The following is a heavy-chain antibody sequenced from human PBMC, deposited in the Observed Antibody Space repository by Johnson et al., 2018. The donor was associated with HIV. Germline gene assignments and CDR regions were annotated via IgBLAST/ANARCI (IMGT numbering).Heavy chain of an antibody. D-gene: IGHD1-26*01. V-gene: IGHV3-7*05. CDR1: GFTFSSYW. CDR2: IKQDGSEK. J-gene: IGHJ3*02. CDR3: AKGALEWELLAGDAFDI. Sequence: VQLVESGGGVIQPGGSLRLSCAASGFTFSSYWMSWVRQAPGKGLDWVANIKQDGSEKYYVDSVKGRFTISRDNSKNSLYLQMNSLRTEDTALYYCAKGALEWELLAGDAFDIWGQGTMVTVSS.